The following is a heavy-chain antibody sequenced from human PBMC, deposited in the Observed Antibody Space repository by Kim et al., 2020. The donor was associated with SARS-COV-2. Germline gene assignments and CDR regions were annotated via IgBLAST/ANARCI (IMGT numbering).Heavy chain of an antibody. CDR3: ARLGYCSGGSCYGGSR. D-gene: IGHD2-15*01. CDR1: GYTFTSYY. Sequence: ASVKVSCKASGYTFTSYYMHWVRQAPGQGLEWMGIMNPSGGSTSYAQKFQGRVTMTRDTSTSTVYMELSSLRSEDTAVYYCARLGYCSGGSCYGGSRWGQGTLVTVSS. CDR2: MNPSGGST. J-gene: IGHJ4*02. V-gene: IGHV1-46*01.